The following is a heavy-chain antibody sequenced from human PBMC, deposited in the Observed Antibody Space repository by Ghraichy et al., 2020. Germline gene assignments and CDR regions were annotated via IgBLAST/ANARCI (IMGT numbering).Heavy chain of an antibody. D-gene: IGHD1-26*01. CDR1: GGAFNGYY. CDR3: ARGPIEFSNFYYMEV. J-gene: IGHJ6*03. Sequence: SETLSLTCAVYGGAFNGYYWTWIRQTPGKGLEWIGEIGHSGSTKYNPSLESRVSMSLDTVRTRFSLTLTSLTAADTAVYYCARGPIEFSNFYYMEVWGKGTTVTVSS. V-gene: IGHV4-34*01. CDR2: IGHSGST.